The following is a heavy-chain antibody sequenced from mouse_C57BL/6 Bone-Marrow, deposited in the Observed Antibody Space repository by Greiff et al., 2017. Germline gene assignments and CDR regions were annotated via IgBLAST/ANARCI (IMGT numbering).Heavy chain of an antibody. CDR2: FHPYNDDT. J-gene: IGHJ2*01. V-gene: IGHV1-47*01. CDR3: ARSSTFFDYFDD. Sequence: QVQLKESGAELVKPGASVKMSCKASGYTFTTYPIEWMKQNHGKSLEWIGNFHPYNDDTKYNEKFKGKATLTVEKSSNTVYLELSRLTSDDSAVYYCARSSTFFDYFDDWGQGTTLTVSS. CDR1: GYTFTTYP. D-gene: IGHD5-1*01.